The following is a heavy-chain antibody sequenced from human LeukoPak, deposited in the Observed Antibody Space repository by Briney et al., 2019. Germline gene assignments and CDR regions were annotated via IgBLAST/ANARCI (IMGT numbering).Heavy chain of an antibody. CDR1: GYSISSGGYY. CDR3: ARNRTQLPFDY. Sequence: SETLSLTCTVSGYSISSGGYYWSWIRQHPGKGLEWIGYIYYSGSTYYNPSLKSRVTISADTSKKQFSLKLSSVTAADTAVYYCARNRTQLPFDYWGQGTLVTVSS. D-gene: IGHD5-24*01. J-gene: IGHJ4*02. V-gene: IGHV4-31*03. CDR2: IYYSGST.